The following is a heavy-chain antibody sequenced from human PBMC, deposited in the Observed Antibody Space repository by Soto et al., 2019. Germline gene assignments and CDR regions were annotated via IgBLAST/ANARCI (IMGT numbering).Heavy chain of an antibody. V-gene: IGHV4-30-2*01. Sequence: QLQLQESGSGLVKPSQTLSLTCAVSGGSISSGGYSWSWIRQPPGKGLEWIGYIYHSGSTYYNPSLTSRVTISVDRSKNQFSLKLSSVTAADTAVYYCARDSSPYCGGDCPNYYGMDVWGQGTTVTVSS. J-gene: IGHJ6*02. D-gene: IGHD2-21*02. CDR3: ARDSSPYCGGDCPNYYGMDV. CDR1: GGSISSGGYS. CDR2: IYHSGST.